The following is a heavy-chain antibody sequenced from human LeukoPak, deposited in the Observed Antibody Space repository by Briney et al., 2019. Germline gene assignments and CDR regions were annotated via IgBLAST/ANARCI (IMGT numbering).Heavy chain of an antibody. CDR3: ARGRSGSTSKYYGMDV. CDR2: ISSSGSTI. V-gene: IGHV3-11*01. J-gene: IGHJ6*02. CDR1: GFTFSDYY. Sequence: GGSLGLSCAASGFTFSDYYMSWIRQAPGKGPEWVSYISSSGSTIYYADSVKGRFTISRDNAKNSLYLQMNSLRAEDTAVYYCARGRSGSTSKYYGMDVWGQGTTVTVSS. D-gene: IGHD2-2*01.